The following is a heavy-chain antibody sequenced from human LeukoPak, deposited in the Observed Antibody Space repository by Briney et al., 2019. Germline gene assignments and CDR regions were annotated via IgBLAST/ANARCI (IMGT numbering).Heavy chain of an antibody. CDR2: IYYSGST. V-gene: IGHV4-59*01. CDR1: GGSISSYH. J-gene: IGHJ4*02. CDR3: ARAPNYYGSGTYPFDY. Sequence: SSETLSLTCTVSGGSISSYHWSWIRQPPGKGLEWIGYIYYSGSTNYNPSLKSRVTILVDTSKNQFSLKLTSVTAADTAVYYCARAPNYYGSGTYPFDYWGQGTLVTVSS. D-gene: IGHD3-10*01.